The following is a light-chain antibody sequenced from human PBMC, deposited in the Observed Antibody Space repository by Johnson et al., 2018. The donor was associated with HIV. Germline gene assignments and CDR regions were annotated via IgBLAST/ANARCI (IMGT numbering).Light chain of an antibody. CDR2: DNN. J-gene: IGLJ1*01. Sequence: QSVLTQPPSVSAAPGHTVTISCSGSSSNVGSSFVSWYRQVPGTAPKLLIYDNNKRPSGIPGRFSGSKSGPSATLGITGLQTGDEADYYCGTWDSSLSAYVFGTGTKVTFL. V-gene: IGLV1-51*01. CDR1: SSNVGSSF. CDR3: GTWDSSLSAYV.